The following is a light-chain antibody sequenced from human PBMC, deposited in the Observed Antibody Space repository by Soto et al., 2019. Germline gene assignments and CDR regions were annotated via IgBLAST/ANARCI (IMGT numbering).Light chain of an antibody. J-gene: IGKJ2*02. CDR1: QSVTSNY. CDR3: QQYGRSGT. Sequence: VLTQSPGTLSLSPGERATLSCRASQSVTSNYLAWYQQRPGQAPRLLIYGASSRAAGIPDRFSGSGSGTDFTLTISRLEPEDFAVYYCQQYGRSGTFGQGTKLEIK. V-gene: IGKV3-20*01. CDR2: GAS.